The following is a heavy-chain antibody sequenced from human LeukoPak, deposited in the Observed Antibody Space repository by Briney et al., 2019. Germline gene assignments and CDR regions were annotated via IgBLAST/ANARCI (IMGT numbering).Heavy chain of an antibody. CDR2: IYYSGST. Sequence: PSETLSLTCTVSGVSISSYYWSWIRQPPGKGLEWIGYIYYSGSTNYNPSLKSRVTISVDTSKNQFSLKLSSVTAADTAVYYCARHKPNVGRFLEWLAPCDYWGQGTLVTVSS. J-gene: IGHJ4*02. V-gene: IGHV4-59*08. CDR3: ARHKPNVGRFLEWLAPCDY. CDR1: GVSISSYY. D-gene: IGHD3-3*01.